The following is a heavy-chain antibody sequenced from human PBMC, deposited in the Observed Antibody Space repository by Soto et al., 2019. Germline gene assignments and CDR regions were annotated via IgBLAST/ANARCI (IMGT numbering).Heavy chain of an antibody. CDR1: GGTFTTSA. D-gene: IGHD4-17*01. Sequence: QVQLVQSGAEVKKPGSSVKVSCKASGGTFTTSAISWVRQAPGQGLEWMGGIIPIFSTADYAQKFQGRVTITADESTTTAYMELSSLRSEDTAVYYCARDRPRENYGGNYYYEMDVWGQGTKVTVSS. J-gene: IGHJ6*02. V-gene: IGHV1-69*12. CDR2: IIPIFSTA. CDR3: ARDRPRENYGGNYYYEMDV.